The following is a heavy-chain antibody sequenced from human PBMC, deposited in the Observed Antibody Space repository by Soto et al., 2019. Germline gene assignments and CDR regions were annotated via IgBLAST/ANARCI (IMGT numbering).Heavy chain of an antibody. CDR3: VKEGRASTTSCSRCYGLDV. CDR1: GFSVSNSY. V-gene: IGHV3-30*18. J-gene: IGHJ6*02. Sequence: VQLVESGGGLIQPGGSLTLSCVASGFSVSNSYMSWVRQAPGKGLEWVAALSHDESNKYYATSVKGRFTVSRDNSKNTLYLEIFSLRAEDTAVYYCVKEGRASTTSCSRCYGLDVWGQGTTVTVSS. CDR2: LSHDESNK. D-gene: IGHD2-2*01.